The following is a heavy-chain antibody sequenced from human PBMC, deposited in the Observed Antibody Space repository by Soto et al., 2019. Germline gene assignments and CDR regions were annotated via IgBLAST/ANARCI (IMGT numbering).Heavy chain of an antibody. CDR1: GGSFSGYY. D-gene: IGHD3-10*01. V-gene: IGHV4-34*01. CDR3: ARLPSSGGMDV. CDR2: INHSGST. Sequence: SETLSLTCAVYGGSFSGYYWSWIRQPPGKGLEWIGEINHSGSTNYNPSLKSRVTISVDTSKNQFSLKLSSVTAADTAVYYCARLPSSGGMDVWGQGTTVTVSS. J-gene: IGHJ6*02.